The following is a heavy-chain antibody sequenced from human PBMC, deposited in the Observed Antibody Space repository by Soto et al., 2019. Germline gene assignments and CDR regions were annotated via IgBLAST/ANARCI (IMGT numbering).Heavy chain of an antibody. Sequence: GGSLRLSCAASGCTFSSYGMHWVRQAPGKGLEWVAVIWYDGSNKYYADSVKGRFTISRDNSKNTLYLQMNSLRAEDTAVYYCARDGAYYDFWSGYYTSLYYFDYWGQGTLVTVSS. CDR1: GCTFSSYG. CDR3: ARDGAYYDFWSGYYTSLYYFDY. V-gene: IGHV3-33*01. D-gene: IGHD3-3*01. CDR2: IWYDGSNK. J-gene: IGHJ4*02.